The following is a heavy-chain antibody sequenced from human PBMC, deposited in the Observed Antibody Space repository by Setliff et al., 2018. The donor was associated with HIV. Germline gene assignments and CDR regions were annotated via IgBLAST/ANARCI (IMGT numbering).Heavy chain of an antibody. J-gene: IGHJ6*03. CDR1: GVSIRSSSYF. D-gene: IGHD3-9*01. Sequence: SETLSLTCAVSGVSIRSSSYFWGWIRRPPGTGLDWIGSIYFSGSTYYNPSLESRVTISMDTSKNQFSLKLTSVTAADTAVYYCARHPRHYNILTGYRYYMDVWGKGTTVTVSS. V-gene: IGHV4-39*01. CDR2: IYFSGST. CDR3: ARHPRHYNILTGYRYYMDV.